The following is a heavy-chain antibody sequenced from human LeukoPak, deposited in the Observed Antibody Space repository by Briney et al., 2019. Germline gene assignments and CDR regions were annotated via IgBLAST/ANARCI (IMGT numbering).Heavy chain of an antibody. V-gene: IGHV5-51*01. CDR2: IYPGDSDT. D-gene: IGHD1-1*01. CDR3: ARGPRALRTTDDAFDI. J-gene: IGHJ3*02. CDR1: GYSFTSYW. Sequence: GESLKISCKGSGYSFTSYWIGWVRQMPGKGLEWMGSIYPGDSDTRYSPSFQGQVTISADKSISTAYLQWSSLKASDTAMYYCARGPRALRTTDDAFDIWGQGTMVTVSS.